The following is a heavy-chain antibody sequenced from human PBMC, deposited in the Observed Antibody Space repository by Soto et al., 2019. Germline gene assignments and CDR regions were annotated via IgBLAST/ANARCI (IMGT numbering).Heavy chain of an antibody. CDR1: GYSFTSYW. CDR3: ARQQDYYGSGSYFTFDY. J-gene: IGHJ4*02. Sequence: GESLKISCNGSGYSFTSYWIGWVRQMPGKGLEWMGIIYPGDSDTRYSPSFQGQVTISADKSISTAYLQWSSLKASDTAMYYCARQQDYYGSGSYFTFDYWGQGTLVTVYS. V-gene: IGHV5-51*01. CDR2: IYPGDSDT. D-gene: IGHD3-10*01.